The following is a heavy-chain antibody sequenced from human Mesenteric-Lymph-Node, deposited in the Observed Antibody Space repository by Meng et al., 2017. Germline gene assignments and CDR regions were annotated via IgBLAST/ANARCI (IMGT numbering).Heavy chain of an antibody. CDR2: ISSSSNYI. D-gene: IGHD5-18*01. V-gene: IGHV3-21*01. CDR3: ARDTPGLLFDY. Sequence: EVQLVESGGGLVKPGGSLRRSCAASGFTFSSYTMNWVRRAPGEGLEWVSSISSSSNYIYSADSVKGRFTISRDNAKNSLYLQMNSLRAEDTAVYYCARDTPGLLFDYWGQGTLVTVSS. J-gene: IGHJ4*02. CDR1: GFTFSSYT.